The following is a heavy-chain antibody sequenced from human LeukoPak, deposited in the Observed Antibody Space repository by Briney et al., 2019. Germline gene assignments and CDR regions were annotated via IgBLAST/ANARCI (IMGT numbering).Heavy chain of an antibody. Sequence: GGSLRLSCAASGFTFSDYYMSWIRQAPGKGLEWVSAISGNGGSTYYADSVKGRFTISRDNSKNTLHLQLNSLRDEDTAMYYCAMRPADCSSSSCPTINRYYFGMDVWGQGTTVIVSS. CDR3: AMRPADCSSSSCPTINRYYFGMDV. D-gene: IGHD2-15*01. CDR2: ISGNGGST. V-gene: IGHV3-23*01. J-gene: IGHJ6*02. CDR1: GFTFSDYY.